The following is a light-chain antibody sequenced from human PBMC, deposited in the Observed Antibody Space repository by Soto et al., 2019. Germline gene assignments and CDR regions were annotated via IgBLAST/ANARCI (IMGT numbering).Light chain of an antibody. V-gene: IGKV3D-15*01. CDR3: QQYKDWPPLT. Sequence: EIVMTQSPVTLSASPGERVTLSCRASQSVNINLAWYQQRPGQAPRVLIYGASNRASGIPDRFSGSGSGTDFTLTIISREPDDFALYYCQQYKDWPPLTFGGGTRVEIK. J-gene: IGKJ4*01. CDR1: QSVNIN. CDR2: GAS.